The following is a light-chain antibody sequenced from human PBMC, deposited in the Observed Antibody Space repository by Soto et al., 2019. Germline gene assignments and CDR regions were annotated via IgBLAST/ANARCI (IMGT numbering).Light chain of an antibody. CDR3: QQYDTYPYT. J-gene: IGKJ2*01. CDR2: DAS. CDR1: QSIASW. V-gene: IGKV1-5*01. Sequence: DIQMTQSPSTLSASAGDRVTISCRASQSIASWLAWYQQKAGKAPNLLIYDASSLESGVPSRFSGSGSGTESTLTISSLQPEDYETYYCQQYDTYPYTFGQGTKLEI.